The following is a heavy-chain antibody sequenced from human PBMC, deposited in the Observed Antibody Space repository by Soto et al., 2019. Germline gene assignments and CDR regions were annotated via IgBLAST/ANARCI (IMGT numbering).Heavy chain of an antibody. CDR1: GFTFSSYW. J-gene: IGHJ4*02. CDR2: IYPGDSDS. V-gene: IGHV5-51*01. Sequence: GESLKISFEGAGFTFSSYWIAWVRQMPGKGLEWMGIIYPGDSDSSYSPSFQGQVTISADKSINTAYLHWSSLKASDTAIYYCAKHEGYCSTTTCSNFDYWGQGTLVTVSS. D-gene: IGHD2-2*01. CDR3: AKHEGYCSTTTCSNFDY.